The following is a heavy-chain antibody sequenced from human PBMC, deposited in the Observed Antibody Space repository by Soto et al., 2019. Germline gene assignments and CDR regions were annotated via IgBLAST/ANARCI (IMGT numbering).Heavy chain of an antibody. CDR2: IYYSGST. V-gene: IGHV4-31*03. J-gene: IGHJ6*02. CDR3: ARDIPLPNWNWWGNYYGLDV. Sequence: TSETLSLTCTVSGGSISSGGYYWSWIRQHPGKGLEWIGYIYYSGSTYYNPSLKSRVTISVDTSKNQFSLKLSSVTAADTAVYYCARDIPLPNWNWWGNYYGLDVWGQGTTVTVSS. CDR1: GGSISSGGYY. D-gene: IGHD1-1*01.